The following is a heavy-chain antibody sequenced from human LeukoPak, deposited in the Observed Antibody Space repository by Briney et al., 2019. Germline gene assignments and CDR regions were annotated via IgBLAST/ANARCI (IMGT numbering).Heavy chain of an antibody. J-gene: IGHJ4*02. Sequence: ASVKVSCKASGYTFTGYYMHWVRQAPGQGLEWMGWINPNSGGTNYAQKFQGRVTMTRDTSISTAYMELSRLRSDDTAVYYCARVPQTFTMVRGVISGYFDYWGQGTLVTVSS. CDR2: INPNSGGT. V-gene: IGHV1-2*02. CDR3: ARVPQTFTMVRGVISGYFDY. D-gene: IGHD3-10*01. CDR1: GYTFTGYY.